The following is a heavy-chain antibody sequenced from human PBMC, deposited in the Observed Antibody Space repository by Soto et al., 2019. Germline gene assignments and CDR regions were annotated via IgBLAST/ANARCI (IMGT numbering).Heavy chain of an antibody. J-gene: IGHJ4*02. CDR3: AKQTSTLSFDY. CDR1: GFTFRAYG. CDR2: IRFDGNNQ. D-gene: IGHD2-2*01. V-gene: IGHV3-33*06. Sequence: QVQLVESGGGVVQPGRSLRLSCAASGFTFRAYGMQWVRQAPGKGLEWLAIIRFDGNNQYYADSVNGRFTVSRDNSRDTLYLEMNRLRAEDTAVYYCAKQTSTLSFDYWGQGTLVTVSS.